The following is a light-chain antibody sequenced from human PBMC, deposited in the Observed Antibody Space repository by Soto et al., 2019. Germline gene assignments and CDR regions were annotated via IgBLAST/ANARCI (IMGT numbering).Light chain of an antibody. Sequence: DIVMTQSPASLAVSLGERATINCKSSQSVLYSSNNKNYLAWYQQKPGQPPKLLIYWASTRESGVPDRFSGSGSGTDFTLTISSLQAEDVAVYYCQQYYSTPAQFGQGTKVEIK. CDR2: WAS. CDR1: QSVLYSSNNKNY. V-gene: IGKV4-1*01. J-gene: IGKJ1*01. CDR3: QQYYSTPAQ.